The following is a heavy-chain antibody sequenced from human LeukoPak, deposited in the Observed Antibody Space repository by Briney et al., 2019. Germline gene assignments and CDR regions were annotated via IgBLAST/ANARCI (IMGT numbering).Heavy chain of an antibody. CDR1: GFTFSSYS. Sequence: GGSLRLSCAASGFTFSSYSMNWVRQAPGKGLEWVSYISSSSSTIYYADSVKGRFTISRDNSKNTLYLQMNSLKTEDTAVYYCTRHGMTTVTGSDYWGQGTLVTVSS. D-gene: IGHD4-17*01. V-gene: IGHV3-48*01. CDR3: TRHGMTTVTGSDY. CDR2: ISSSSSTI. J-gene: IGHJ4*02.